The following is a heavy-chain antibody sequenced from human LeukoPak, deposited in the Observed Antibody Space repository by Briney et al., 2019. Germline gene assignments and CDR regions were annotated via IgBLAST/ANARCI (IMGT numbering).Heavy chain of an antibody. CDR3: AKQVYSYGYWGTRWFDP. V-gene: IGHV1-69*13. CDR1: GGTFISYA. D-gene: IGHD5-18*01. J-gene: IGHJ5*02. Sequence: SVKVSCKASGGTFISYAISWVRQAPGQGLEWMGGIIPIFGTANYAQKFQGRVTITADESTSTAYMELSSLRSEDTAVYYCAKQVYSYGYWGTRWFDPWGHGTLVTVSS. CDR2: IIPIFGTA.